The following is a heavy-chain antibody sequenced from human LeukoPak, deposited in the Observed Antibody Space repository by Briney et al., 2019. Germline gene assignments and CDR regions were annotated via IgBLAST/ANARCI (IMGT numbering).Heavy chain of an antibody. CDR1: GGSFSGYY. J-gene: IGHJ4*02. CDR2: INHSGST. Sequence: SETLSLTCAVYGGSFSGYYWSWIRQPPGKGLEWIGEINHSGSTNYNPSLKSRVTISVDTSKNQFSLKLSSVTAADTAVYYCARSLGHGRYSSGWYYFDYWGQGTLVTVSS. V-gene: IGHV4-34*01. D-gene: IGHD6-19*01. CDR3: ARSLGHGRYSSGWYYFDY.